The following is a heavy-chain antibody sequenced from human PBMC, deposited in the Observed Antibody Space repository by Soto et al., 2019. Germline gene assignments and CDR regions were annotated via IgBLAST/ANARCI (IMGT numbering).Heavy chain of an antibody. V-gene: IGHV1-46*01. CDR2: INPSGGST. Sequence: GASVKVSCKASGGTFSSYAISWVRQAPGQGLEWMGIINPSGGSTNYAQKFQGRVTMTRDTSTSTVYMEVSSLRSEDTAVYYCARSQITMVRGVTGMDVWGQGTTVTVSS. CDR1: GGTFSSYA. D-gene: IGHD3-10*01. CDR3: ARSQITMVRGVTGMDV. J-gene: IGHJ6*02.